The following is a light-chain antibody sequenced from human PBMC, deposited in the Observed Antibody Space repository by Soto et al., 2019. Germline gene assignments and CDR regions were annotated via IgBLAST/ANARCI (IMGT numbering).Light chain of an antibody. CDR1: QSVTRS. CDR3: QQRANWPLT. CDR2: EAS. J-gene: IGKJ4*01. V-gene: IGKV3-11*01. Sequence: EIVLTQSPATLSLSPGDRATLSCGASQSVTRSLAWYQQKPGQAPRLLISEASNRATGIPARFSGSGSGTDFTLTISSLEPEDFAAYYCQQRANWPLTFGGGTKVEIK.